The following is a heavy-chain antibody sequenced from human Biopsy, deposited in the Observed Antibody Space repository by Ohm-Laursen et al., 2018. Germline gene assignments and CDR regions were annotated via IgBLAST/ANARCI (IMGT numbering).Heavy chain of an antibody. J-gene: IGHJ5*02. CDR3: ARDYDTSGYYYVS. Sequence: SETLSLTWTVSGGSISNNNYYWGWIRQPPGKGLEWFRSIFYRGSTHYKPSLKSRVNISVDTSKSQFSLNLNSVTAADTAVYYCARDYDTSGYYYVSWGQGTLVTVSS. D-gene: IGHD3-22*01. CDR2: IFYRGST. V-gene: IGHV4-39*01. CDR1: GGSISNNNYY.